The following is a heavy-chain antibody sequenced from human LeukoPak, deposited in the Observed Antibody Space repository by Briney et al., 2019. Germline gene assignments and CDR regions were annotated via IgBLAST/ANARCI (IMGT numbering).Heavy chain of an antibody. J-gene: IGHJ5*02. Sequence: GASVKFSCKASGGTFSSYAISWVRQAPGQGLEWMGGVIPIFGTANYAQKFQGRVTITADESTSTAYMELSSLRSEDTAVYYCARVGDRTLGRYYDILTGYFDPWGQGTLVIVSS. CDR3: ARVGDRTLGRYYDILTGYFDP. V-gene: IGHV1-69*13. CDR1: GGTFSSYA. D-gene: IGHD3-9*01. CDR2: VIPIFGTA.